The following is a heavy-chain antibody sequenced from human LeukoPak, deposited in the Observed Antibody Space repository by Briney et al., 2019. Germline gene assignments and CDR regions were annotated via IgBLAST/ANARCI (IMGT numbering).Heavy chain of an antibody. CDR2: IKQDGSEK. Sequence: GRSLRLSCAASGFTFSNYWMSWVRQAPGKGLEWVANIKQDGSEKYYVDSVKGRFSISRDNAKNSLYLQMNSLRAEDTAVYYCARDFYGDYALSAFDIWGQGTMVTVSS. J-gene: IGHJ3*02. CDR1: GFTFSNYW. D-gene: IGHD4-17*01. V-gene: IGHV3-7*01. CDR3: ARDFYGDYALSAFDI.